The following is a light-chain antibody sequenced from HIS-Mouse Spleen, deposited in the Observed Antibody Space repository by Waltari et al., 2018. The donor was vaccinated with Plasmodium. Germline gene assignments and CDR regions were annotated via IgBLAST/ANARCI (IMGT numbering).Light chain of an antibody. CDR1: KSVLYSSNNKNY. V-gene: IGKV4-1*01. CDR2: WAS. J-gene: IGKJ2*01. Sequence: DIVMTPSPDSLAVSLGERATINCKSSKSVLYSSNNKNYLAWYQQKPGQPPKLLIYWASTRESGVPDRFSGSGSGTDFTLTISSLQAEDVAVYYCQQYYSTPYTFGQGTKLEIK. CDR3: QQYYSTPYT.